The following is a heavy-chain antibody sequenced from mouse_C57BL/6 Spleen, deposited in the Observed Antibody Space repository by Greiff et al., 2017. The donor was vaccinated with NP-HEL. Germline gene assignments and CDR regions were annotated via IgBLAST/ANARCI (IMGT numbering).Heavy chain of an antibody. Sequence: EVKLQESGPELVKPGASVKISCKASGYTFTDYYMNWVKQSHGKSLEWIGDINPNNGGTSYNQKFKGKATLTVDKSSSTAYMELRSLTSEDSAVYYCAREGGSYGSSSWFAYWGQGTLVTVSA. CDR1: GYTFTDYY. V-gene: IGHV1-26*01. J-gene: IGHJ3*01. D-gene: IGHD1-1*01. CDR2: INPNNGGT. CDR3: AREGGSYGSSSWFAY.